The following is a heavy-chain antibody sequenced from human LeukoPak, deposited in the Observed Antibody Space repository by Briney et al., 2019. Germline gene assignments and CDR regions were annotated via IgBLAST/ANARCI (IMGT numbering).Heavy chain of an antibody. D-gene: IGHD4-17*01. J-gene: IGHJ4*02. CDR3: ARDRCGDYCKGFGY. Sequence: GGSLRLSCAASGFTFSTSSMTWVRQAPGKGLEWVSYISSSSSTIYYADSVKGRFTISRDNAKNSLYLQMNSLRAEDTAVYYCARDRCGDYCKGFGYWGQGTLVTVSS. CDR1: GFTFSTSS. CDR2: ISSSSSTI. V-gene: IGHV3-48*01.